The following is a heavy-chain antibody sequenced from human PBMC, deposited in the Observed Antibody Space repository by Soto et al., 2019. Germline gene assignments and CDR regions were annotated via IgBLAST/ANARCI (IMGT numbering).Heavy chain of an antibody. CDR2: IRIGPGIT. D-gene: IGHD2-2*02. Sequence: PGGSLRLSCEVSGVNFRGYAMSWVRQAPGKGLEWVSGIRIGPGITYYADSVKGRFTISSDISRKTVYLQMNNLRGEDTALYFCARSRSAIADGMNVWGQGTTVTVSS. CDR3: ARSRSAIADGMNV. V-gene: IGHV3-23*01. CDR1: GVNFRGYA. J-gene: IGHJ6*02.